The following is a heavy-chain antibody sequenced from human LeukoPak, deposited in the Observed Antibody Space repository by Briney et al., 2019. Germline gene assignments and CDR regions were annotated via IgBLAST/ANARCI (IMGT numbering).Heavy chain of an antibody. D-gene: IGHD5-24*01. J-gene: IGHJ3*02. CDR2: IYYSGST. CDR1: GGSISSYY. CDR3: ARDRDRWLQSNAFDI. V-gene: IGHV4-59*01. Sequence: KPSETLSLTCTVSGGSISSYYWSWIRQPPGKGLEWIGYIYYSGSTNYNPSLKSRVTISVDTSKNQFSLKLSSVTAADTAVYYCARDRDRWLQSNAFDIWGQGTMVTVSS.